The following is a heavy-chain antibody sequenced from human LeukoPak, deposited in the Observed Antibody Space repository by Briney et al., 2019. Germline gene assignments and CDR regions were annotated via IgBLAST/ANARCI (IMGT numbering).Heavy chain of an antibody. CDR1: GFTFSSYS. Sequence: GGSLRLSCAASGFTFSSYSMNWVRQAPGKGLEWVAVISDDGSNIYYADSVKGRFTFSRDNSKNTLYLQMNSLGGEDTAVYYCARESVFDSWGQGTLVTVSS. V-gene: IGHV3-30-3*01. J-gene: IGHJ4*02. CDR3: ARESVFDS. CDR2: ISDDGSNI.